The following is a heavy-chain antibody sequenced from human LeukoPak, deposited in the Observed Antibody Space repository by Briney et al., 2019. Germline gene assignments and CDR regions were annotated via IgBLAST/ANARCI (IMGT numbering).Heavy chain of an antibody. CDR3: ARDSDWSFDY. Sequence: GGSLRFSFLALGFTLVPYSFNWFGQAPGKGLEWVSYISNDDIFYADSVKGRFTISRDNAKTSLFLQMNSLRAEDTAIYYCARDSDWSFDYWGQGILVTVFS. V-gene: IGHV3-48*01. D-gene: IGHD3-9*01. J-gene: IGHJ4*02. CDR2: ISNDDI. CDR1: GFTLVPYS.